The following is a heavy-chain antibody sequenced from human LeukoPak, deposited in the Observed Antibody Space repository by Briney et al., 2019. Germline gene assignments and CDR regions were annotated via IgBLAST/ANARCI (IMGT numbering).Heavy chain of an antibody. CDR3: VRNSGGEMFWYFDL. CDR2: IYYSGST. V-gene: IGHV4-59*08. J-gene: IGHJ2*01. D-gene: IGHD2-15*01. Sequence: PSETLSLTCTVSGGSISSYYWSWIRQPPGKGLEWIGYIYYSGSTNYNPSLKSRVTISVDTSKNQFSLKLSSVTAADTAVYYCVRNSGGEMFWYFDLWGRGTLVTVSS. CDR1: GGSISSYY.